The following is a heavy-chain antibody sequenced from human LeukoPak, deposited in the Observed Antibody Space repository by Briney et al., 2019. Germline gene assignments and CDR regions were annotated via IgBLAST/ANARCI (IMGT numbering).Heavy chain of an antibody. Sequence: GGSLRLSCAASGFPFSSYGMHWVRQAPGKGLEWVARLVYDERNDYADSVKGRFTISRDNSKNTLYLQMDNLRVDDTAVYYCARDLSAAYDFWGQGILVTVSS. CDR3: ARDLSAAYDF. CDR2: LVYDERN. J-gene: IGHJ4*02. CDR1: GFPFSSYG. D-gene: IGHD2-21*01. V-gene: IGHV3-33*01.